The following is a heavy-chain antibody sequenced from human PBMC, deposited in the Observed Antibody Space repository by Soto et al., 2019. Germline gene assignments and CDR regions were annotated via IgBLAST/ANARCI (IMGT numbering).Heavy chain of an antibody. CDR1: GVTFSGSA. CDR3: TRRDDSSDY. J-gene: IGHJ4*02. D-gene: IGHD3-22*01. CDR2: IRSKANSYAT. Sequence: GGSLRLSCAASGVTFSGSAMHWVRQASGKGLEWVGRIRSKANSYATAYAASVKGRFTISRDDSKNTAYLQMNSLKTEDTAVYYCTRRDDSSDYWGQGTLVTVSS. V-gene: IGHV3-73*01.